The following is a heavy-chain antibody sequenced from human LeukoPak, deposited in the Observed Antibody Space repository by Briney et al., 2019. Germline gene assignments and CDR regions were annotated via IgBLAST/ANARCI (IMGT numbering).Heavy chain of an antibody. V-gene: IGHV1-18*01. CDR3: ASGVVKDYYYYYYMDV. CDR1: GYTFTSYG. CDR2: ISAYNGNT. Sequence: ASVTVSCKASGYTFTSYGISWVRQAPGQGLEWMGWISAYNGNTNYAQKLQGRVTMTTDTSTSTAYMELRSLRSDDTAVYYCASGVVKDYYYYYYMDVWGKGTTVTVSS. J-gene: IGHJ6*03. D-gene: IGHD3-3*01.